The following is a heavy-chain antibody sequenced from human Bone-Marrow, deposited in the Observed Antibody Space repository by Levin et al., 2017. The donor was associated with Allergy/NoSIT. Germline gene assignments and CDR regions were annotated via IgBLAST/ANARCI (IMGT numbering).Heavy chain of an antibody. D-gene: IGHD1-1*01. CDR2: IYTSGST. V-gene: IGHV4-4*07. CDR3: ASDTTAPQPDY. Sequence: SCTVSGGSISSYYWSWIRQPAGKGLEWIGRIYTSGSTNYNPSLKSRVTMSVDTSKNQFSLKLSSVTAADTAVYYCASDTTAPQPDYWGQGTLVTVSS. CDR1: GGSISSYY. J-gene: IGHJ4*02.